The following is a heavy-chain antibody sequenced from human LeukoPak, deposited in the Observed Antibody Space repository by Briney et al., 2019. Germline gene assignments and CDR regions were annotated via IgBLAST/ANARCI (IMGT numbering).Heavy chain of an antibody. CDR1: GGSISSYY. CDR3: ARYGSGSYYNGLPFDY. V-gene: IGHV4-59*01. D-gene: IGHD3-10*01. Sequence: SETLSLTCTVSGGSISSYYWSWIRQPPGKGLEWIGYIYYSGSTNYNPSLKSRVTISVDTSKNQFSLKLSSVTAADTAVYYCARYGSGSYYNGLPFDYWGQGTLVTVSS. CDR2: IYYSGST. J-gene: IGHJ4*02.